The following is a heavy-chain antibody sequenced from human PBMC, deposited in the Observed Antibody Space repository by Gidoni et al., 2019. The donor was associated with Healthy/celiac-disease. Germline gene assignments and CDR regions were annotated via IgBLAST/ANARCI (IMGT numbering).Heavy chain of an antibody. J-gene: IGHJ4*02. V-gene: IGHV3-30-3*01. CDR3: ARDPYYYDSSGYYLFDY. CDR2: IAYDGSNK. D-gene: IGHD3-22*01. CDR1: GFTFSSYA. Sequence: QVQLVESGGVVVQPGRSLRLSCAASGFTFSSYAMHWVRQAPGKGLEWVAVIAYDGSNKYYADSVKGRFTISRDNSKNTLYLQMNSLRAEDTAVYYCARDPYYYDSSGYYLFDYWGQGTLVTVSS.